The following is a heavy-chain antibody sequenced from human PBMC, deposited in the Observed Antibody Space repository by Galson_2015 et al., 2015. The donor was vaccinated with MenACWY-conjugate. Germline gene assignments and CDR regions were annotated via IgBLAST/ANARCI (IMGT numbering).Heavy chain of an antibody. V-gene: IGHV3-48*01. CDR2: ITDTGTTM. CDR3: ARDARFSGSLLQERDY. J-gene: IGHJ4*02. D-gene: IGHD1-26*01. Sequence: SLRLSCAASGFTFSTYTMSWVRQAPGKGLEWLSHITDTGTTMYNADAVKGRFTISRDNAKNSLYLQMNSLRAEDTALYYCARDARFSGSLLQERDYWGQGTLVIVSS. CDR1: GFTFSTYT.